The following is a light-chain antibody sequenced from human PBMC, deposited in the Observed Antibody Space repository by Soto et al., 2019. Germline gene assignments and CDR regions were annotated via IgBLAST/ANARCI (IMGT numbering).Light chain of an antibody. V-gene: IGKV3-11*01. CDR2: DAS. CDR3: QQYNNWPPRFT. Sequence: EIVLTQSPATLSLSPGERATLSCRASQSVSRYLAWYQHKPGQAPRLLIYDASTRATGIPARFSGSGSGTDFTLSLSSLEPEDFAVYYCQQYNNWPPRFTFGPGTKVDIK. CDR1: QSVSRY. J-gene: IGKJ3*01.